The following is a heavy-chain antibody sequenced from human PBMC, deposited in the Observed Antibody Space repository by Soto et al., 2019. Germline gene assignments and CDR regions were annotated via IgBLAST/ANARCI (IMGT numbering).Heavy chain of an antibody. D-gene: IGHD5-18*01. CDR1: GYTFTTYA. J-gene: IGHJ4*02. CDR3: ARVGRRGYSYGPFDY. CDR2: INAGSADI. V-gene: IGHV1-3*01. Sequence: QVQLVQSGAEVKKPGASVKVSCRASGYTFTTYALHWVRQAPGQRLEWMGWINAGSADIKYSQKFQGRVTITRDTSASTVYMELSSLRSEDTAVYYCARVGRRGYSYGPFDYWGQGTLVTVSS.